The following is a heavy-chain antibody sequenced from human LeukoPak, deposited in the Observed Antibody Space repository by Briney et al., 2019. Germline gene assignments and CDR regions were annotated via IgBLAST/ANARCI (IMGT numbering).Heavy chain of an antibody. CDR1: GFIFSAYG. Sequence: TGGSLRLSCAASGFIFSAYGVHWVRQAPGKGLEWVAVIWYDGTSKDYADSVKGRFTFSRDNSKNTLYLQMNSLTVEDTAVYYCARSQSSSLIDYWGQGTLVTVSS. J-gene: IGHJ4*02. CDR3: ARSQSSSLIDY. V-gene: IGHV3-33*01. CDR2: IWYDGTSK. D-gene: IGHD6-13*01.